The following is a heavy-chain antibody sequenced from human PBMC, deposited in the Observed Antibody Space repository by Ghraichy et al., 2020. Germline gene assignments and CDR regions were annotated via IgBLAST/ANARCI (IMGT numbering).Heavy chain of an antibody. V-gene: IGHV3-53*01. Sequence: LSLTCAASGFTVSSNYMSWVRQAPGKGLEWVSVIYSGGSTYYADSVKGRFTISRDNSKNTLYLQMNSLRAEDTAVYYCARDVRGVMGWFDPWGQGTLVTVSS. D-gene: IGHD3-10*02. CDR2: IYSGGST. CDR3: ARDVRGVMGWFDP. CDR1: GFTVSSNY. J-gene: IGHJ5*02.